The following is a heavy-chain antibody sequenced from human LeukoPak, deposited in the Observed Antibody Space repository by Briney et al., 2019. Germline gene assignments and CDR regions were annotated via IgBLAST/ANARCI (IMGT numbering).Heavy chain of an antibody. D-gene: IGHD2-2*01. V-gene: IGHV4-4*07. CDR3: ARDYQAWWFDP. CDR1: GGSISSYY. J-gene: IGHJ5*02. Sequence: SEILSLTCTVSGGSISSYYWSWIRQSAGKGLEWIGRIYTSGSTNYNPSLKSRVTMSLDTSKNQLSLKLSSVTAADTAVYYCARDYQAWWFDPWGQGTLVTVSS. CDR2: IYTSGST.